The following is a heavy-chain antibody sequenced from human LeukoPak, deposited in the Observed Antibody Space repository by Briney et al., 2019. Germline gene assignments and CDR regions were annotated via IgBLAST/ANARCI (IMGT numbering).Heavy chain of an antibody. CDR2: ITDDGSNK. V-gene: IGHV3-30*01. Sequence: LPGTSLRPACAAAAFTFSSYAVHSVRQAGGEGRGWVAVITDDGSNKYYADSVKGPFTISRDNSNNTLYLQMHRPRPYVTALYESARDRALAAAAGCCMAVCDRATTVTVYS. CDR3: ARDRALAAAAGCCMAV. J-gene: IGHJ6*03. CDR1: AFTFSSYA. D-gene: IGHD6-13*01.